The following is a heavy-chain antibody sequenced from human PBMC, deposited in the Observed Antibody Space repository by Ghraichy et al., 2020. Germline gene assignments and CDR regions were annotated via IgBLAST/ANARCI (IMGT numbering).Heavy chain of an antibody. J-gene: IGHJ6*02. CDR2: TSYDGSNK. Sequence: GESLNISCAASGFTFSRYGMHWVRQAPGEWLEWVTVTSYDGSNKNYADSVKGRFTISRDNSKNTLYLQINSLRPEDTAVYYCAKERDTSGYYSFRGDYYGLDVWGPGTTVTVSS. D-gene: IGHD3-3*01. CDR3: AKERDTSGYYSFRGDYYGLDV. CDR1: GFTFSRYG. V-gene: IGHV3-30*18.